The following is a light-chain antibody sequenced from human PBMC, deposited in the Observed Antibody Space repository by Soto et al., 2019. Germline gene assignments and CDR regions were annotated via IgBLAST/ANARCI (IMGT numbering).Light chain of an antibody. J-gene: IGLJ3*02. CDR1: SSDVGSYNL. V-gene: IGLV2-23*01. Sequence: QSALTQPASVSGSPGQSITISCTGTSSDVGSYNLVSWYQHHPGKAPKLMIYEGSERPSGVSNRFSGSKSDITASLTISGLQAEDEADYYCCSYAGSNTWVFGGGTKLTVL. CDR3: CSYAGSNTWV. CDR2: EGS.